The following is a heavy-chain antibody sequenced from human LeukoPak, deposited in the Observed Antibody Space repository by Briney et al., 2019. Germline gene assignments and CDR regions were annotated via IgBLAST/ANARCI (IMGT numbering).Heavy chain of an antibody. Sequence: SETLSLTCSVSGYSISSGYYWGWIRQPPGKGLEWIGSIYHSGTTYYNPSLKSRVTISVDTSKNQISLKLSSVTAADTAVYYCARVWSGGIFDYWGQGTLVTVSS. CDR1: GYSISSGYY. CDR3: ARVWSGGIFDY. D-gene: IGHD3-3*01. CDR2: IYHSGTT. J-gene: IGHJ4*02. V-gene: IGHV4-38-2*02.